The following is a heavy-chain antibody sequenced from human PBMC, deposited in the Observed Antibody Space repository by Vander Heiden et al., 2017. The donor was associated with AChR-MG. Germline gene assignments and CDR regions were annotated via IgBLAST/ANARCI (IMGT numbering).Heavy chain of an antibody. CDR3: ARDCDVLSTAYLDIDY. D-gene: IGHD6-25*01. J-gene: IGHJ4*02. V-gene: IGHV3-33*01. Sequence: QVQLVESGGGVVQPGTSLRLSCAASGFTFNRHGMHWVRQAPGKGLEWVGLIWYDASKTYYADSVKGRFTISRDNSKNTVSLQMNSLRDDDTAVYYCARDCDVLSTAYLDIDYWGQGTLVTVSS. CDR1: GFTFNRHG. CDR2: IWYDASKT.